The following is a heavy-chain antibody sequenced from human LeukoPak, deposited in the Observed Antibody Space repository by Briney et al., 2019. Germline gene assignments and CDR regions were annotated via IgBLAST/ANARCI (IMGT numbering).Heavy chain of an antibody. J-gene: IGHJ4*02. D-gene: IGHD3-22*01. Sequence: SVTVSCKASGGTFSSYAISWVRQASGQGLEWMGGIIPIFGTANYAQKFQGRVTITADESTSTAYMELSSLRSEDTAVYYCARNSYYYDSSGYYPDYWGQGTLVTVSS. CDR1: GGTFSSYA. V-gene: IGHV1-69*13. CDR2: IIPIFGTA. CDR3: ARNSYYYDSSGYYPDY.